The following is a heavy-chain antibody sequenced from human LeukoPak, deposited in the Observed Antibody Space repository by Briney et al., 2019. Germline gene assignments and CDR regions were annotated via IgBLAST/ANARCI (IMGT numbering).Heavy chain of an antibody. D-gene: IGHD4-23*01. CDR2: IYYSGST. V-gene: IGHV4-30-4*08. J-gene: IGHJ4*02. CDR1: GGSISSGDYY. Sequence: PSETLSLTCTVSGGSISSGDYYWSWIRQPPGKGLEWIGYIYYSGSTYYNPSLKSRVTISVDTSKNQFSLKLSSVTAADTAVYYCARGKDYGGNEDFDYWGQGTLVTVSS. CDR3: ARGKDYGGNEDFDY.